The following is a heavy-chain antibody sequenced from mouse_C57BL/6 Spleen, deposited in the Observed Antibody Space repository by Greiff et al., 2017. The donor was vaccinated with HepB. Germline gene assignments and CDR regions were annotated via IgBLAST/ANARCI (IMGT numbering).Heavy chain of an antibody. CDR2: IYPSDSET. Sequence: QVQLQQPGAELVRPGSSVKLSCKASGYTFTSYWMDWVKQRPGQGLEWIGNIYPSDSETHYNQKFKDKATLTVDKSSSTAYMQLSSLTSEDSAGYYCARGDYDFDYWGQGTTLTVSS. CDR1: GYTFTSYW. V-gene: IGHV1-61*01. CDR3: ARGDYDFDY. D-gene: IGHD2-4*01. J-gene: IGHJ2*01.